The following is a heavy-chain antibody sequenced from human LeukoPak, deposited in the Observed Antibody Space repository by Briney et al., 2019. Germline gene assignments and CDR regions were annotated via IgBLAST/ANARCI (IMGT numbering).Heavy chain of an antibody. Sequence: GGSLRLSWAASGFTFSSYAMSWVRQAPGRGLEWVSAISGSGGSTYYADSVKGRFTISRDNSKNTPYLQMNSLRAEDTAVYYCANPWAVGYWGQGTLVTVSS. D-gene: IGHD7-27*01. J-gene: IGHJ4*02. CDR1: GFTFSSYA. V-gene: IGHV3-23*01. CDR3: ANPWAVGY. CDR2: ISGSGGST.